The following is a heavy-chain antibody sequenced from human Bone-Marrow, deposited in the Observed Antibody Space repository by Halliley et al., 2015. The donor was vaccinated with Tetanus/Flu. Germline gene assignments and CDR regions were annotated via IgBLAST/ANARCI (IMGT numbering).Heavy chain of an antibody. D-gene: IGHD4-4*01. J-gene: IGHJ6*02. CDR1: GFSLSNYW. Sequence: SLRLSCAASGFSLSNYWIHWLRQAPGKGLVWVSRIDSCGNIATYADSVEGRFTISRDNAKNMLYLQMNNLRVEDTGVYYCARATDYTGYGMDVWGPGTTVTVSS. CDR2: IDSCGNIA. CDR3: ARATDYTGYGMDV. V-gene: IGHV3-74*03.